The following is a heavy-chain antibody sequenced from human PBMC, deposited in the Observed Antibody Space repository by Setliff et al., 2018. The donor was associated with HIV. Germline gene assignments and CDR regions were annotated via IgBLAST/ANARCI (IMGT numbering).Heavy chain of an antibody. D-gene: IGHD5-18*01. Sequence: SETLSLTCTVYGGSFSNYYTNWIRQPPGKGLEWIGELSPSGTTRPNPSLQSRVIISLDTSKNQFSLKMTSVTAADTALYYCSNWNTTIDEDAWGQGTLVTVSS. CDR2: LSPSGTT. CDR3: SNWNTTIDEDA. V-gene: IGHV4-34*01. J-gene: IGHJ5*02. CDR1: GGSFSNYY.